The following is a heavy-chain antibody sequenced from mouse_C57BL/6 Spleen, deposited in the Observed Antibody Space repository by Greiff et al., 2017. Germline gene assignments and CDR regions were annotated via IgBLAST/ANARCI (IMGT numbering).Heavy chain of an antibody. Sequence: VQLQQSGAELARPGASVKLSCKASGYTFTSYGISWVKQRTGQSLEWIGEIYPRSGNTYYNEKFKGKATLTADKSSSTAYMELRSLTSEDSAVYFGARSGDYDGFAYWGQGTLVTVSA. D-gene: IGHD2-4*01. CDR3: ARSGDYDGFAY. CDR2: IYPRSGNT. J-gene: IGHJ3*01. V-gene: IGHV1-81*01. CDR1: GYTFTSYG.